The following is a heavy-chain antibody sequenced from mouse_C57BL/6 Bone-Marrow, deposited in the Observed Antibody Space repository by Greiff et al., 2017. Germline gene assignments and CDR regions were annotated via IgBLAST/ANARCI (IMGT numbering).Heavy chain of an antibody. CDR2: INPNNGGT. V-gene: IGHV1-26*01. CDR1: GYTFTDYY. J-gene: IGHJ1*03. CDR3: ARPGRYWYFDV. Sequence: EVQLQQSGPELVKPGASVKISCKASGYTFTDYYMNWVKQSHGKSLEWIGDINPNNGGTSYNQKFKGKATLTVAKSSNTAYMERRSLTSEDSAVXYCARPGRYWYFDVWGTGTTVTVSS.